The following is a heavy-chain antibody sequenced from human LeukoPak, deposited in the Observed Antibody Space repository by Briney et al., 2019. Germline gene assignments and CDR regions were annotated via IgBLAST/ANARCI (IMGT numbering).Heavy chain of an antibody. V-gene: IGHV4-59*01. CDR1: GGAISSYY. Sequence: PSETLSLTCTVSGGAISSYYWSWIRQPPGKGLEWIGYIYYSGGTKYNPSLMSRVTISVDRAQSQFSLSLGSATAADTAVYYCARGHRYRSSWQRGGGYDYWGQGTLVTVSS. J-gene: IGHJ4*02. D-gene: IGHD6-13*01. CDR2: IYYSGGT. CDR3: ARGHRYRSSWQRGGGYDY.